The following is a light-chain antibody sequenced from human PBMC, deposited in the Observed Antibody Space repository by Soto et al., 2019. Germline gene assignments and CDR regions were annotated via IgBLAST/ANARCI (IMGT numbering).Light chain of an antibody. V-gene: IGKV1-39*01. J-gene: IGKJ1*01. Sequence: DIQMTQSPSSLSASVGDRVTITCRASQSISTYLIWYQQKPGKAPKLLIYATSSLQSGVPSRCSGSGSGTDFTLTISSLQPEDFATYYCHQSYSTPPGTFGQGTKVEIK. CDR2: ATS. CDR3: HQSYSTPPGT. CDR1: QSISTY.